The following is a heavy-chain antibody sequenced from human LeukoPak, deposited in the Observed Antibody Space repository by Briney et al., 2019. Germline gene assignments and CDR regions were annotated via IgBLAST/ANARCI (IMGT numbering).Heavy chain of an antibody. CDR2: ISWNSGSI. CDR1: GFTFDDYA. V-gene: IGHV3-9*01. D-gene: IGHD6-25*01. CDR3: AKFDIAATPRDYFDY. J-gene: IGHJ4*02. Sequence: GGSLRLSCAASGFTFDDYAMHWVRQAPGKGLEWVSGISWNSGSIGYADSVKGRFTISRDNSKNTLYLQMNSLRAEDTAVYYCAKFDIAATPRDYFDYWGQGTLVTVSS.